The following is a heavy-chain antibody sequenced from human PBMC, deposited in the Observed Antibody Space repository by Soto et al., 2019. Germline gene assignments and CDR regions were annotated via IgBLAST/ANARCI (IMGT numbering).Heavy chain of an antibody. J-gene: IGHJ4*02. CDR3: ARRVRLGGRQYYFDY. V-gene: IGHV2-5*02. CDR1: GFSVGTNGVG. Sequence: ITLKESGPPLVKPTQPLTLTCTFSGFSVGTNGVGVGWFRQPPGKALEWLALIYWDDDERYSPSLKSRLTITKDTSKNQVVLRMTNMEAVDTATYYCARRVRLGGRQYYFDYWGQGTLVTVSS. D-gene: IGHD3-16*01. CDR2: IYWDDDE.